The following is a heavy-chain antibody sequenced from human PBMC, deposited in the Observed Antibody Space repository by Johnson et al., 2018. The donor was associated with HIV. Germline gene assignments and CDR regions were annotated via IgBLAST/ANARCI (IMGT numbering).Heavy chain of an antibody. CDR3: ARALGATYAFDI. J-gene: IGHJ3*02. Sequence: QVQLVESGGGVVQPGRSLRLSCAASGFTFISYAMHWVRQAPGKGLEWVAVISYDGSNKYYADSVKGRFTISRDNSKNTLYVQMNSLRAGDTAVYYCARALGATYAFDIWGQGTMVTVSS. CDR2: ISYDGSNK. V-gene: IGHV3-30-3*01. D-gene: IGHD1-26*01. CDR1: GFTFISYA.